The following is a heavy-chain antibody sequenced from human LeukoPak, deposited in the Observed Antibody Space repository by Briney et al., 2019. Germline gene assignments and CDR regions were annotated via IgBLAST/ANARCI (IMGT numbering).Heavy chain of an antibody. CDR3: AKVPYGSGALQTYYYYYYMDV. J-gene: IGHJ6*03. CDR1: GFTFSSHW. Sequence: PGGSLRLSCVASGFTFSSHWTSWVRQAPGKGLEWVANIKEDGSEENYVDSVKGRFTISRDNAKNSLYLQMNSLRAEDTAVYYCAKVPYGSGALQTYYYYYYMDVWGKGTTVTISS. CDR2: IKEDGSEE. V-gene: IGHV3-7*03. D-gene: IGHD3-10*01.